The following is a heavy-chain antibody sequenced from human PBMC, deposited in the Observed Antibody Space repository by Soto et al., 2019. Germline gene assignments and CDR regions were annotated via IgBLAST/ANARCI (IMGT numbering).Heavy chain of an antibody. V-gene: IGHV4-61*01. CDR1: GGSVTAGSYY. CDR2: IYYSGST. D-gene: IGHD4-17*01. J-gene: IGHJ4*02. Sequence: SETLSLTCTVSGGSVTAGSYYWSWIRQPPGKGLEWIGYIYYSGSTNYNPSLKSRVTISVDTSKNQFSLKLRSVTAADTAVYYCANYPTTVTSDYWGQGTLVTVSS. CDR3: ANYPTTVTSDY.